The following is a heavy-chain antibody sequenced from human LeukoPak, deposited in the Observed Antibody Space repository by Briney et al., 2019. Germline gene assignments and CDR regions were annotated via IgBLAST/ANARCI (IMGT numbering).Heavy chain of an antibody. D-gene: IGHD4-11*01. J-gene: IGHJ4*02. CDR1: EFIFRSYG. Sequence: GGSLRLSCAASEFIFRSYGMHWVRQAPGKGLEWVAVISYDGSNKYYAETAKGRFTITRDNSKNTLYLQMNSLRAEDTALYYCANPPTVTSFHYWGQGTLVTVSS. CDR2: ISYDGSNK. CDR3: ANPPTVTSFHY. V-gene: IGHV3-30*18.